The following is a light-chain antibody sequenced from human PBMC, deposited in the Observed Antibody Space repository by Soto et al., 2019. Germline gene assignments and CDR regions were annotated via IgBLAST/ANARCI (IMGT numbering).Light chain of an antibody. CDR3: AAWDDNLSGNVV. CDR2: RNN. V-gene: IGLV1-47*01. Sequence: QSVLTQPPSASGTPGQRVTISCSGSSSNIGSNYVYWYQQLPGTAPKLLIYRNNQRPSGVPDRFSGSKSGTSASLAISGLRYEDEADYYCAAWDDNLSGNVVFGGGTKLTVL. CDR1: SSNIGSNY. J-gene: IGLJ2*01.